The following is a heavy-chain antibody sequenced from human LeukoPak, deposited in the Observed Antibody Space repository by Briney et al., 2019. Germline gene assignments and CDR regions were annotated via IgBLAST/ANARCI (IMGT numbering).Heavy chain of an antibody. D-gene: IGHD3-22*01. CDR3: AREYYDNSGGEDAFDI. J-gene: IGHJ3*02. Sequence: GGSLRLSCAASGFTFSSYGIHWVRQAPGKGLEWVSVIYSGGSTFYADSVEGRFTISRDNSNNTLYLQMNSLRAEDTAMYYCAREYYDNSGGEDAFDIWGPGTMVTVSS. CDR1: GFTFSSYG. CDR2: IYSGGST. V-gene: IGHV3-NL1*01.